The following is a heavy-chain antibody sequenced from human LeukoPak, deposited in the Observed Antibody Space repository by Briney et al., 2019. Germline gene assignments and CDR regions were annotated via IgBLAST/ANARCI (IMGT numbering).Heavy chain of an antibody. Sequence: VSVKVSCKASGYTFTGYYMHWVRQAPGQGLEWMGWINPNSGGTNYAQKFQGRVTMTRDTSISTAYMELSRLRSDDTAVYYCARGRLRLGELSFDYWGQGTLVTVSS. CDR1: GYTFTGYY. CDR2: INPNSGGT. J-gene: IGHJ4*02. CDR3: ARGRLRLGELSFDY. V-gene: IGHV1-2*02. D-gene: IGHD3-16*02.